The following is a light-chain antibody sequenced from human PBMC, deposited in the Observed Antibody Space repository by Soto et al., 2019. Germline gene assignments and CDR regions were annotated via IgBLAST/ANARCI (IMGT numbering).Light chain of an antibody. CDR1: QSLLYSPNNKHY. Sequence: DIVMTQSPDSLAVSLGERATIDCKSSQSLLYSPNNKHYLAWYQQKPGQPPKLLIYWASTRESGVPDRFTGSGSETDFTLTISSLQAEDVAAYYCQQYYDAPQTFGRGNKVEIK. CDR3: QQYYDAPQT. J-gene: IGKJ1*01. CDR2: WAS. V-gene: IGKV4-1*01.